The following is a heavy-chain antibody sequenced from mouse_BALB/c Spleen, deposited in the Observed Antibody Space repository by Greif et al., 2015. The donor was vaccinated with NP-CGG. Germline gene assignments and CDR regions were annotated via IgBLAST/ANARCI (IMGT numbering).Heavy chain of an antibody. CDR3: ARDGVTGTGFDY. CDR2: ISDGGSYT. CDR1: GFTFSDYY. D-gene: IGHD4-1*01. J-gene: IGHJ2*01. V-gene: IGHV5-4*02. Sequence: EVQLQQSGGGLVKPGGSLKLSCAASGFTFSDYYMYWVRQTPEKRLEWVATISDGGSYTYYPDSVKGRFTISRDNAKNNLYLQMSSLKSEYTAMYYCARDGVTGTGFDYWGQGTTLTVSS.